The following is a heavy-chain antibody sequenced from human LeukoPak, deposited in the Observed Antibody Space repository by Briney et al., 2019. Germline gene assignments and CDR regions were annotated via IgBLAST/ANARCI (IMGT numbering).Heavy chain of an antibody. J-gene: IGHJ4*02. CDR2: IKSKTDGGTT. Sequence: GGSLRLSCAASGFTFSNAWMSWVRQAPGKGLEWVGRIKSKTDGGTTDYAAPVKGRFTISRDDSKNTLYLQMNSLKTEGTAVYYCTTDRPSRLRYFDWLLTPDYWGQGTLVTVSS. V-gene: IGHV3-15*01. CDR1: GFTFSNAW. D-gene: IGHD3-9*01. CDR3: TTDRPSRLRYFDWLLTPDY.